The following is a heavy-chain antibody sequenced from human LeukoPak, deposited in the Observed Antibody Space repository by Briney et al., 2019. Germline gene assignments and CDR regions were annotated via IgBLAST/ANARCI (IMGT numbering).Heavy chain of an antibody. D-gene: IGHD6-19*01. CDR1: GGSISSSSYY. J-gene: IGHJ3*02. V-gene: IGHV4-39*01. CDR3: ARGSSGRCDAFDI. CDR2: IYYSGST. Sequence: KPSETLSLTCTVSGGSISSSSYYWGWIRQPPGKGLEWIGSIYYSGSTYYHPSLKSRVTISVDTSKNQFSLKLSSVTAADTAVYYCARGSSGRCDAFDIWGQGTMVTVSS.